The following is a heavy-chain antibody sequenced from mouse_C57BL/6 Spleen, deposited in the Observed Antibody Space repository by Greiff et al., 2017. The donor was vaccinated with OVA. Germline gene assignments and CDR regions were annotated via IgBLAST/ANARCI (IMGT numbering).Heavy chain of an antibody. J-gene: IGHJ3*01. D-gene: IGHD1-2*01. CDR3: ARAHYYGGFAY. Sequence: EVKLMESGGGLVKPGGSLKLSCAASGFTFSDYGMHWVRQAPEKGLEWVAYISSGSSTIYYADTVKGRFTISRDNAKNTLFLQMTSLRSEDTAMYYCARAHYYGGFAYWGQGTLVTVSA. CDR2: ISSGSSTI. V-gene: IGHV5-17*01. CDR1: GFTFSDYG.